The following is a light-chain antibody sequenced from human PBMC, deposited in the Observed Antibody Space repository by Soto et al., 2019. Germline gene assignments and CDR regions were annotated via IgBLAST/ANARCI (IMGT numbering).Light chain of an antibody. CDR1: SRDVGAYNY. V-gene: IGLV2-14*03. J-gene: IGLJ3*02. CDR3: SSYTGSSTWV. Sequence: QSALTQPASVSGSPGQSITISCTGTSRDVGAYNYVSWYQQHPGNAPKLIISDVSNRPSGVSYRFSGSKSGNTASLTISGLQAEDEADYFCSSYTGSSTWVFGGGTKLTVL. CDR2: DVS.